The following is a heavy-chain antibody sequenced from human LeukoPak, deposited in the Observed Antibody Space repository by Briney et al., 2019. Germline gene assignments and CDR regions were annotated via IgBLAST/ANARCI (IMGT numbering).Heavy chain of an antibody. D-gene: IGHD1-14*01. Sequence: GGSLRLSCAVSEFIFSSYGMHWVRQAPGKGLEWVAVIWYDGSNKYYADSVKGRFTISRDNSKSTLYLQMNSLRAEDTAVYYCARDFRNYFDYWGQGTLVTVSS. CDR3: ARDFRNYFDY. CDR1: EFIFSSYG. V-gene: IGHV3-33*01. CDR2: IWYDGSNK. J-gene: IGHJ4*02.